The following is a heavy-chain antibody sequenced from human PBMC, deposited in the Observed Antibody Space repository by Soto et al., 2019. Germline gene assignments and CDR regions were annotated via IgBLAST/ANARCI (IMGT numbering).Heavy chain of an antibody. CDR1: GGSVSTFF. CDR2: ISYSGST. D-gene: IGHD1-26*01. V-gene: IGHV4-59*02. CDR3: RVLSGWLDF. J-gene: IGHJ5*01. Sequence: ASETLSLTCAVSGGSVSTFFWSWVRQPPGKGLEWVGYISYSGSTNYKPSLQSRVTISVDTSPNQFSLKLSSVTAGDRGGEFLARVLSGWLDFWGQGSLVTVSS.